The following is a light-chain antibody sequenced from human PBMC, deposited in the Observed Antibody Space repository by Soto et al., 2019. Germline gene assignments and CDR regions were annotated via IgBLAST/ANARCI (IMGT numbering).Light chain of an antibody. CDR1: SGFVGSFSL. Sequence: QSVLAQPASVSGSPGQSITISCTGTSGFVGSFSLVSWYQQHPGKAPKLMIYDVSNRPSGVSDRFSGSKSGNTASLTISGLQIEDEADYYCSSFTSSVTYVFGTGTKVTVL. CDR2: DVS. J-gene: IGLJ1*01. CDR3: SSFTSSVTYV. V-gene: IGLV2-14*02.